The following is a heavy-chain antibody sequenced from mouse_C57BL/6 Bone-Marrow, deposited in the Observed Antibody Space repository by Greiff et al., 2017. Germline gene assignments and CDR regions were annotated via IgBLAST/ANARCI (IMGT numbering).Heavy chain of an antibody. CDR1: GYTFTSYW. D-gene: IGHD1-1*01. Sequence: VQLQQSGTVLARPGASVKMSCKTSGYTFTSYWMHWVKQRPGQGLEWIGAIYPGNSDTSYNQKFKGKAKLTAVTSASTAYMELSSLTNEDSAVYYCTRIYYYGSSLYYYAMDYWGQGTSVTVSS. CDR2: IYPGNSDT. J-gene: IGHJ4*01. V-gene: IGHV1-5*01. CDR3: TRIYYYGSSLYYYAMDY.